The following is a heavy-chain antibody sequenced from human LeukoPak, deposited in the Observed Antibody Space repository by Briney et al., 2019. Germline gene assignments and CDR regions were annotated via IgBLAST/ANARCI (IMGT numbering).Heavy chain of an antibody. J-gene: IGHJ4*02. CDR1: GDSVSSTSVA. V-gene: IGHV6-1*01. D-gene: IGHD6-13*01. CDR2: TYYTSKWKN. Sequence: SQTLSLTCAISGDSVSSTSVAWHWIRQSPSRGLEWLGKTYYTSKWKNDYAVSVKSRITINPDTSKHQFSLQLNSVTPEDTALYYCARSSSWSFDYWGQGTLVTVSS. CDR3: ARSSSWSFDY.